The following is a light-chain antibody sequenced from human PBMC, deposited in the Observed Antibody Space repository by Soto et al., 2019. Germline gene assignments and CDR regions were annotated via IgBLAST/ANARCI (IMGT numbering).Light chain of an antibody. J-gene: IGKJ1*01. CDR1: QSVSKY. V-gene: IGKV3-11*01. CDR2: DAS. Sequence: EIVLTQSPATLSLSPGERATLSCRASQSVSKYLAWYQQKPGQAPRLLIYDASNRATDIPARFSGSGSGTDFTLTISSLEPEDFAVYYCQQYGSSGTFGQGTKVEIK. CDR3: QQYGSSGT.